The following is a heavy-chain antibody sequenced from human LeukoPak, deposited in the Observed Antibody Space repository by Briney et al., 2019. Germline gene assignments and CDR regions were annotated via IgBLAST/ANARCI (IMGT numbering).Heavy chain of an antibody. CDR2: TYYTSRWNV. V-gene: IGHV6-1*01. J-gene: IGHJ5*02. CDR1: GDSVSSKSAT. D-gene: IGHD3-10*01. CDR3: AREGWFGEPPSHWFDP. Sequence: SQTLSLTCAIAGDSVSSKSATWNWIRQSPSRGLEWLGRTYYTSRWNVDYAVSVKSRITINPDTSRNQFSLQLNSVTPEDTAVYYCAREGWFGEPPSHWFDPWGQGTLVTVSS.